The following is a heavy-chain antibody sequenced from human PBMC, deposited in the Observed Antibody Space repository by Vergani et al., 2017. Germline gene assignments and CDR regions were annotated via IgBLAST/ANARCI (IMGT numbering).Heavy chain of an antibody. Sequence: EVMLVQSGAVVKKPGESLKISCKYSESSFISNEIAWVRQMSGKGQQWMRNINPIDSKIAYSPSFQVQAIMSLDKSITTAYLQWRSLKASDTAIYDCTRHVPGGDGACLHFDHWGQGTQVTVSS. V-gene: IGHV5-51*01. CDR3: TRHVPGGDGACLHFDH. CDR1: ESSFISNE. D-gene: IGHD2-21*02. CDR2: INPIDSKI. J-gene: IGHJ4*02.